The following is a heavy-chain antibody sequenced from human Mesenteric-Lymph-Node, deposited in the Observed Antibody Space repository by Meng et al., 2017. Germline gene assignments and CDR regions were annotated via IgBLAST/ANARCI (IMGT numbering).Heavy chain of an antibody. D-gene: IGHD3-9*01. V-gene: IGHV3-48*03. CDR3: ARDDWAYYDILTGYYNRADAFDI. CDR1: GFTFSSYE. Sequence: GESLKISCAASGFTFSSYEMNWVRQAPGKGLEWVSYISSSGSTIYYADSVKGRFTISRDNAKNSLYLQMNSLRAEDTAVYYCARDDWAYYDILTGYYNRADAFDIWGQGTMVTVSS. J-gene: IGHJ3*02. CDR2: ISSSGSTI.